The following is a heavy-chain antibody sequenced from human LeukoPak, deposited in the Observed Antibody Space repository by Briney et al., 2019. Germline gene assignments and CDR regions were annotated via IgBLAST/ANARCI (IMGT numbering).Heavy chain of an antibody. CDR1: DDSITSYY. V-gene: IGHV4-59*08. J-gene: IGHJ4*02. CDR3: ERAGELWVTDY. D-gene: IGHD1-7*01. Sequence: PSETLSLTCTVSDDSITSYYWIWIRQPPGKGLEWIGYIHHSGSANYNPSLRSRITMSVDTSKNHFSLSLTSVTAADTAVYYCERAGELWVTDYWGQGTLVTVSS. CDR2: IHHSGSA.